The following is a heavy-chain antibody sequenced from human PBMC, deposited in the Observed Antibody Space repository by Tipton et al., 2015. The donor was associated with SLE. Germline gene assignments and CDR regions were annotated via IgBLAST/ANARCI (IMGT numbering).Heavy chain of an antibody. CDR2: GNHGRST. CDR3: ARGGFSGSGSSRFDY. CDR1: GESFSGSS. Sequence: TLSLTCAVYGESFSGSSWSWIRQPPGKGLEWIGQGNHGRSTLYKPSLESRVDTSLDTSKNQFSLKLRSVTAADTAVYYCARGGFSGSGSSRFDYWGQGTLVTVSS. V-gene: IGHV4-34*01. D-gene: IGHD1-26*01. J-gene: IGHJ4*02.